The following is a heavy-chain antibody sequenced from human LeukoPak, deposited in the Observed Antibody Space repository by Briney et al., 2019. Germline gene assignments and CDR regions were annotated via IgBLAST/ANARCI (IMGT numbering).Heavy chain of an antibody. CDR2: INQGGSEK. Sequence: GGSLRLSCAASGFTFTNYWMDWVRQAPGKGLEWVANINQGGSEKYYVDSMKGRFTISRDNAKNSLYLQLNNLRADDTALYYCSRSLDYWGQGALVTVSS. CDR3: SRSLDY. CDR1: GFTFTNYW. V-gene: IGHV3-7*03. J-gene: IGHJ4*02.